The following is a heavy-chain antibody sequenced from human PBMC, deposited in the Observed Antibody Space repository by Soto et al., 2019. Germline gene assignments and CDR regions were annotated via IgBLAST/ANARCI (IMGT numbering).Heavy chain of an antibody. Sequence: QVQLVQSGAEVKKPGSSVKVSCKASGGTFSSYAISWVRQAPGQGLEWMGGIIPSPGTANYAQKFQGRVTITADESTSTGSMELSSLRSEDTAVYYCARSQGSSTSLEIYYYYYYGMDVWGQGTTVNVSS. CDR3: ARSQGSSTSLEIYYYYYYGMDV. CDR2: IIPSPGTA. CDR1: GGTFSSYA. J-gene: IGHJ6*02. D-gene: IGHD2-2*01. V-gene: IGHV1-69*01.